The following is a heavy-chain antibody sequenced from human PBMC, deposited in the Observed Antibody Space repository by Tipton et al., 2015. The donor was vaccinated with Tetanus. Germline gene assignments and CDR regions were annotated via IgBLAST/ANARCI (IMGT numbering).Heavy chain of an antibody. CDR3: AREADCSGGSCFSGDFDN. D-gene: IGHD2-15*01. Sequence: SLRLSCATSGLFFKNAWMNWVRQAPGKGLEWVGRIKSKTDGGTTDYAARVKDRFSISRDNSKSTLYLQMNSLRAEDTAVYYCAREADCSGGSCFSGDFDNWGQGTQVTVSS. V-gene: IGHV3-15*07. CDR1: GLFFKNAW. CDR2: IKSKTDGGTT. J-gene: IGHJ4*02.